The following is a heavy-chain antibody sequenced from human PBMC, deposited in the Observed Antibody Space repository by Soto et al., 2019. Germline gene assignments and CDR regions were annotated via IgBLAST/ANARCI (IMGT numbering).Heavy chain of an antibody. V-gene: IGHV4-59*01. J-gene: IGHJ4*02. CDR2: VSSTGST. Sequence: SETLSLTCTVSGASITQYYWNWIRQSPGKGLEWIVSVSSTGSTVYNPSLTSRVTVSLDTSKNQFSLTLNSVTAADTAVYHCARDDSGFSGSHYIDYFNYWGQGALVTVSS. CDR1: GASITQYY. D-gene: IGHD1-26*01. CDR3: ARDDSGFSGSHYIDYFNY.